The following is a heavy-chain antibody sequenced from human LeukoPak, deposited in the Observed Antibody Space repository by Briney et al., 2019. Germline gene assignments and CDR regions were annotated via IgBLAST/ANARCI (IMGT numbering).Heavy chain of an antibody. J-gene: IGHJ5*02. Sequence: PGGSLSLSCAASGFTFNDYYMSWIRQAPGKGLEWLSYINIGGTNTHYADSVKGRFTTSRDNAKKSLYLEMNNLRAEDTAVYYCATDGAGFDTWGQGVLVTVSS. CDR1: GFTFNDYY. V-gene: IGHV3-11*01. CDR3: ATDGAGFDT. CDR2: INIGGTNT.